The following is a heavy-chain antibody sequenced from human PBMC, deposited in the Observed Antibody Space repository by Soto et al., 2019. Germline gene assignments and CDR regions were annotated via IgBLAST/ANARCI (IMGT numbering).Heavy chain of an antibody. J-gene: IGHJ4*02. V-gene: IGHV3-30-3*01. Sequence: GGSLRLSCAASGFTFSSYAMHWVRQAPGKGLEWVAVISYDGSNKYYADSVKGRFTISRDNPKNTLYLQMNSLRAEDTAVYYCARDLGYCSGGSCYYFDYWGQGTLVTVSS. CDR1: GFTFSSYA. D-gene: IGHD2-15*01. CDR3: ARDLGYCSGGSCYYFDY. CDR2: ISYDGSNK.